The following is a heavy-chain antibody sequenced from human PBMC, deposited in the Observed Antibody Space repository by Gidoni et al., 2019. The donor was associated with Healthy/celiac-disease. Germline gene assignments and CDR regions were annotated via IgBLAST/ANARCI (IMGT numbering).Heavy chain of an antibody. Sequence: QVQLVESGGGVVQPGSSLRLSCAASGFPFSSSGMHWVRQAPGKGLEWVAVISYDGSNKYYADSVKGRFTISRDNSKNTLYLQMNSLRAEDTAVYYCAKDGGYVTSYFDYWGQGTLVTVSS. CDR2: ISYDGSNK. J-gene: IGHJ4*02. CDR1: GFPFSSSG. V-gene: IGHV3-30*18. D-gene: IGHD5-12*01. CDR3: AKDGGYVTSYFDY.